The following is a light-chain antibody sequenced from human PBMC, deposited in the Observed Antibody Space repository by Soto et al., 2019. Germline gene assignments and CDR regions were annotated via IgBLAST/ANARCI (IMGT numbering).Light chain of an antibody. Sequence: IQMTQSPSSVSASVGDRVTIPCRASQSITTYLNWYQQKPGKAPKLLIYSASSLQGGASSRFSGSGSGTEFTLTINSLQPEDFATYYCQHSYSTTWTFGQGTKVDI. CDR1: QSITTY. CDR2: SAS. CDR3: QHSYSTTWT. V-gene: IGKV1-39*01. J-gene: IGKJ1*01.